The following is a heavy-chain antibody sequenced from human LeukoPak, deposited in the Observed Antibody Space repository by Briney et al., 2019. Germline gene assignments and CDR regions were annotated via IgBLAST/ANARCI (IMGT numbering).Heavy chain of an antibody. CDR1: GGSISSYY. Sequence: SETLSLTCTVSGGSISSYYWSWIRQPPGKGLEWIGYIYYSGSTNYNPSLKSRVTISVDTSKNQFSLKLSSVTAADTAVYYCARYDHRGYCSSTSCLHDAFDIWGQGTMVTVSS. CDR3: ARYDHRGYCSSTSCLHDAFDI. V-gene: IGHV4-59*01. J-gene: IGHJ3*02. D-gene: IGHD2-2*01. CDR2: IYYSGST.